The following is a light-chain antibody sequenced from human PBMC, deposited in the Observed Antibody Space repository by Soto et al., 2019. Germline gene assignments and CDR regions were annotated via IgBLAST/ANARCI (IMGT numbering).Light chain of an antibody. J-gene: IGLJ1*01. CDR3: SSYTSSSTLYV. Sequence: QSALTQPASVSGSPGQSITISCTGTSSDVGGYNYVSWYQQHPGKAPKLMIYDVSNRPSGVSNRFSGSKSGNTASLTISGLQAEDEGDYYCSSYTSSSTLYVFGTGTKVTV. V-gene: IGLV2-14*01. CDR1: SSDVGGYNY. CDR2: DVS.